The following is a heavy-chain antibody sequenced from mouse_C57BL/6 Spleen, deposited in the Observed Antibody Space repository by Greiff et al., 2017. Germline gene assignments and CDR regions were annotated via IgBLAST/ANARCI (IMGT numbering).Heavy chain of an antibody. CDR3: AREGELGWFAY. CDR1: GYTFTDYY. CDR2: INPCNGGT. Sequence: VQLKQSGPVLVKPGASVKMSCKASGYTFTDYYMNWVKQSHGKSLEWIGVINPCNGGTSYNQKFKGKATLTVDKSSSTAYMELNSLTSEDSAVYYCAREGELGWFAYWGQGTLVTVSA. D-gene: IGHD4-1*01. J-gene: IGHJ3*01. V-gene: IGHV1-19*01.